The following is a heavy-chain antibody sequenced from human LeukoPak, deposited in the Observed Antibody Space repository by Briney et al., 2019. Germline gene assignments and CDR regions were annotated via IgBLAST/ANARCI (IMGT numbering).Heavy chain of an antibody. J-gene: IGHJ4*02. V-gene: IGHV3-7*01. D-gene: IGHD3-10*01. CDR3: ARGKDLLLWFGESDY. CDR2: IKQDGSEK. Sequence: PGGSLRLSCAASGFTFSSYWMSWVRQAPGKGLEWVANIKQDGSEKYYVDSVKGRFTIPRDNAKNSLYLQMNSLRAEDTAVYYCARGKDLLLWFGESDYWGQGTLVTVSS. CDR1: GFTFSSYW.